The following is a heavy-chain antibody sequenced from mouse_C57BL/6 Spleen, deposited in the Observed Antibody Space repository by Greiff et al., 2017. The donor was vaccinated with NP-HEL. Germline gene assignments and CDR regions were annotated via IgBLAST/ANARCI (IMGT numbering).Heavy chain of an antibody. D-gene: IGHD2-3*01. V-gene: IGHV1-81*01. J-gene: IGHJ2*01. CDR2: IYPRSGNT. CDR1: GYTFTSYG. CDR3: ARSGWLLRNFDY. Sequence: VQLQESGAELARPGASVKLSCKASGYTFTSYGISWVKQRTGQGLEWIGEIYPRSGNTYYNEKFKGKATLTADKSSSTAYMELRSLTSEDSAVYFCARSGWLLRNFDYWGQGTTLTVSS.